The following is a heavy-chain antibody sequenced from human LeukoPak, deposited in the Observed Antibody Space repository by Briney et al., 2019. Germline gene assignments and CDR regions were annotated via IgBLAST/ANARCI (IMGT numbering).Heavy chain of an antibody. CDR1: GGSISSYY. D-gene: IGHD3-3*01. V-gene: IGHV4-59*12. CDR2: IYYSGST. Sequence: SETLSLTCTVSGGSISSYYWSWIRQPPGKGLEWIGYIYYSGSTNYNPSLKSRVTISVDTSKNQFSLKLSSVTAADTAVYYCARDSGDTIFGVVAPKYYFDYWGQGTLVTVSS. CDR3: ARDSGDTIFGVVAPKYYFDY. J-gene: IGHJ4*02.